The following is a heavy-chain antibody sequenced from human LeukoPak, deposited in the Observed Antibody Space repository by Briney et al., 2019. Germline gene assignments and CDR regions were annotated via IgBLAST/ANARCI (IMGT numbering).Heavy chain of an antibody. V-gene: IGHV3-23*01. D-gene: IGHD1-26*01. Sequence: GGSLRLSCAASGFTFSSYAMSWVRQAPGKGLEWVSAISGSGGSTYYADSVKGRFTIPRDNSKNTLYLQMNSLRAEDTAVYYCAKDKVGATAQLFDYWGQGTLVTVSS. CDR3: AKDKVGATAQLFDY. CDR1: GFTFSSYA. CDR2: ISGSGGST. J-gene: IGHJ4*02.